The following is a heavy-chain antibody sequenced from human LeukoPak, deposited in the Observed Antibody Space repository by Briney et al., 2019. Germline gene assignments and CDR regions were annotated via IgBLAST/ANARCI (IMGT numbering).Heavy chain of an antibody. CDR3: ARVRITMVRGVPSRWFDP. V-gene: IGHV3-74*01. CDR1: GFTFSSYW. J-gene: IGHJ5*02. Sequence: GGSLRLSCAASGFTFSSYWMHWVRQAPGKGLVWVSRINSDGSSTSYADSVKGRFTISRDNAKNTLYLQMNSLRAEDTAVYYCARVRITMVRGVPSRWFDPWAREPWSPSPQ. D-gene: IGHD3-10*01. CDR2: INSDGSST.